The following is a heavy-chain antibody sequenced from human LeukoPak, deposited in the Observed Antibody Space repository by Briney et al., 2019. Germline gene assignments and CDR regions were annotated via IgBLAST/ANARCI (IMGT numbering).Heavy chain of an antibody. Sequence: GASVKVSCKASGYTFTSYGISWVRQAPGQGLEWMGWISAYNGNTNYAQKLQGRVTMTTDTSTSTAYMELRSLRTDDTAVYYCARYSGSYYALNFDYWGQGTLVTVSS. J-gene: IGHJ4*02. CDR3: ARYSGSYYALNFDY. D-gene: IGHD1-26*01. CDR2: ISAYNGNT. CDR1: GYTFTSYG. V-gene: IGHV1-18*01.